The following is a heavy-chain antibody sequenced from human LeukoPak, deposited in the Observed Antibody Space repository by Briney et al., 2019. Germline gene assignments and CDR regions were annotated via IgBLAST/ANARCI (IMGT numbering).Heavy chain of an antibody. D-gene: IGHD5-18*01. CDR3: ASGAVYTAMVPDPLDY. CDR1: GYTFTDYY. CDR2: INPNSGGT. V-gene: IGHV1-2*02. J-gene: IGHJ4*02. Sequence: ASVKVSCKASGYTFTDYYMHWVRQAPGQGLEWMGWINPNSGGTNYAQKFQGRVTMTRDTSISTAYMELSRLRSDDTAVYYCASGAVYTAMVPDPLDYWGQGTLVTVSS.